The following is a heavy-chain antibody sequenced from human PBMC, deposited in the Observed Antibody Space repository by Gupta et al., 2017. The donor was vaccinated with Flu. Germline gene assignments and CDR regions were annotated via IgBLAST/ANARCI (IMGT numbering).Heavy chain of an antibody. J-gene: IGHJ4*02. CDR2: IYHSGST. CDR1: GYSIRSGYY. D-gene: IGHD1-26*01. V-gene: IGHV4-38-2*02. CDR3: SREAGARPAGPGPRSFDY. Sequence: QVQLQESGPGMVMHSETLSLTCAVSGYSIRSGYYWGWIRQPPGKGLEWIGSIYHSGSTYYNPSLKSRVTISVDTSKNQFSLKLSSVTAADTAVDYCSREAGARPAGPGPRSFDYWGQGTLVTVSS.